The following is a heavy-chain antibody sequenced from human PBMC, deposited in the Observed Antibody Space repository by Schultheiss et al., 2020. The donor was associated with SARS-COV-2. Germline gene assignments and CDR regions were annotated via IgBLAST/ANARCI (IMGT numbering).Heavy chain of an antibody. Sequence: SETLSLTCTVSGGSISAYSWSWVRQPPGKGLEWIGYIYYSGSTNYNPSLKSRVTISVDTSKNQFSLKLSSVTAADTAVYYCARGQYSSSWSIGYWGQGTLVTVSS. CDR2: IYYSGST. D-gene: IGHD6-13*01. J-gene: IGHJ4*02. CDR3: ARGQYSSSWSIGY. CDR1: GGSISAYS. V-gene: IGHV4-59*12.